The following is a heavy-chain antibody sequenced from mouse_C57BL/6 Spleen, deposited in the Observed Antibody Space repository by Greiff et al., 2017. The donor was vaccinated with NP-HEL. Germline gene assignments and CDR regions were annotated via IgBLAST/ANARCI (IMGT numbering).Heavy chain of an antibody. CDR1: GYTFTDYE. CDR2: IDPETGGT. J-gene: IGHJ2*01. V-gene: IGHV1-15*01. CDR3: TRSQREVGLYFDY. D-gene: IGHD4-1*01. Sequence: VQLQQSGAELVRPGASVTLSCKASGYTFTDYEMHWVKQTPVHGLEWIGAIDPETGGTAYNQKFKGKAILTADKSSSTAYMELRSLTSEDSAVYYCTRSQREVGLYFDYWGQGTTLTVSS.